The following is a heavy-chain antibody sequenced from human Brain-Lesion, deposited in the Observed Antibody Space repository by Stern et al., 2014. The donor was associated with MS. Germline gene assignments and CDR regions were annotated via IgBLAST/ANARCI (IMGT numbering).Heavy chain of an antibody. CDR1: GGLFRSDA. V-gene: IGHV1-69*01. Sequence: VQLLEPGAEVRKPGSSVKVSCKASGGLFRSDAISWVRQAPGQGLEWLGGIIPMTGEAHYAQKFLDRVTITADESTTTTYMDLNSLTSEDTALYYCARHWGTDLWGQGTLLTVSS. CDR2: IIPMTGEA. D-gene: IGHD7-27*01. CDR3: ARHWGTDL. J-gene: IGHJ5*02.